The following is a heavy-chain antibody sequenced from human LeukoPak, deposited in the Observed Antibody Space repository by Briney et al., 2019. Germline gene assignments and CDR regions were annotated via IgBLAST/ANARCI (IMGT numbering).Heavy chain of an antibody. V-gene: IGHV3-21*01. J-gene: IGHJ4*02. CDR2: ISSSSSYI. D-gene: IGHD6-19*01. CDR3: ARDLGTFIAVAGSFGY. Sequence: AGGSLRLSCAASGFTFSSYSMNWVRQAPGKGLEWVSSISSSSSYIYYADSVKGRFTITRDNAKNSLYLQMNSLRAEDTAVYYCARDLGTFIAVAGSFGYWGQGTLVTVSS. CDR1: GFTFSSYS.